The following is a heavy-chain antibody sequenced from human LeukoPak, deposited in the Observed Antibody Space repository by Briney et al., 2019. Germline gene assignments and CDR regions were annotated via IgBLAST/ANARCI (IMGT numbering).Heavy chain of an antibody. CDR1: VLSINCYY. V-gene: IGHV4-59*08. D-gene: IGHD3-22*01. CDR3: ASQRRNRSGRVGYFDY. Sequence: PSETVSLTCSVSVLSINCYYWSWLRPPPGKGLEGIGYIYYSERPNYSPSLKSRDIISVDTSKNQFSLKLSSVSAADTAVYYCASQRRNRSGRVGYFDYWGQGTLVTVSS. CDR2: IYYSERP. J-gene: IGHJ4*02.